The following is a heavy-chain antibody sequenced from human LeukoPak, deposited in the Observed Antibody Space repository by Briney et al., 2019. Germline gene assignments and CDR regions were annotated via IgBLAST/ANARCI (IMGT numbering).Heavy chain of an antibody. CDR3: ARVIVVVPIGVYHYYAMDV. J-gene: IGHJ6*02. D-gene: IGHD2-2*01. CDR1: GDSISTGGYY. Sequence: KASETLSLTCTVSGDSISTGGYYWAWIRQHRERGLEWIGYIYYSGSTHYSPSLQSRVTISVDTSKNQFSLNLNSVTAADTAVYYCARVIVVVPIGVYHYYAMDVWGQGTTVTVSS. CDR2: IYYSGST. V-gene: IGHV4-31*03.